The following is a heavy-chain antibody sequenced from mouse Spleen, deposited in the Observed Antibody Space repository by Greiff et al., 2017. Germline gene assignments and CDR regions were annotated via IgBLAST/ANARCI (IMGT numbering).Heavy chain of an antibody. D-gene: IGHD2-10*01. V-gene: IGHV5-17*01. CDR1: GFTFSDYG. CDR3: ATYYGNYYFDY. Sequence: EVQVVESGGGLVKPGGSLKLSCAASGFTFSDYGMHWVRQAPAKGLEWVAFISSGSSTIYYADTVKGRFTISRDNAKNTLFLQMTSLRSEDTAMYYCATYYGNYYFDYWGQGTTLTVSS. J-gene: IGHJ2*01. CDR2: ISSGSSTI.